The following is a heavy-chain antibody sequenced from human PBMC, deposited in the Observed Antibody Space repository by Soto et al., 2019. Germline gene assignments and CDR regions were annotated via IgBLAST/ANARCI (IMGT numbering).Heavy chain of an antibody. CDR2: ISYGGGST. Sequence: GGSLRLSCAASGFTFSSYAMNWVRQAPGKGLEWVSGISYGGGSTNYADSVKGRFTISRDNSKNTLYLQMNSLRGEDTAVYYCEKGEDYYYDSSGYWNYWGQETLVTVSS. CDR1: GFTFSSYA. D-gene: IGHD3-22*01. J-gene: IGHJ4*02. V-gene: IGHV3-23*01. CDR3: EKGEDYYYDSSGYWNY.